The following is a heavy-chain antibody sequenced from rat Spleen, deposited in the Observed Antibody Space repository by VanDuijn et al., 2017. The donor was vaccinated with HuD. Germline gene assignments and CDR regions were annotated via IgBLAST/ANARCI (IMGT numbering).Heavy chain of an antibody. CDR3: VRQDTSGYSNWFAY. Sequence: EVQLVESGGGLVQPGRSLRLSCATSGFTFRNYDMAWVRQAPTKGLEWVASISPSGGGTYYRDSVRGRFTVSRDNAKSTLYLQMDSLRSEYTATYYCVRQDTSGYSNWFAYWGQGTLVSVSS. CDR2: ISPSGGGT. V-gene: IGHV5-25*01. J-gene: IGHJ3*01. D-gene: IGHD4-3*01. CDR1: GFTFRNYD.